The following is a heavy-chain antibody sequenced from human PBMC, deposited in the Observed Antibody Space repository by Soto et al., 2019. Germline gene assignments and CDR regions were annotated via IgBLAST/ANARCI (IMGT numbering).Heavy chain of an antibody. D-gene: IGHD5-12*01. CDR2: INHRGST. Sequence: SETLSLTCAVYGESFIGYYWAWIRQPPGKGLEWIGEINHRGSTNYIPSLKSRVTISIDTSKNQFSLKLSSVTAADTSVYYCARTDIVTTNCFDPWGQRPLVTVS. J-gene: IGHJ5*02. CDR1: GESFIGYY. CDR3: ARTDIVTTNCFDP. V-gene: IGHV4-34*01.